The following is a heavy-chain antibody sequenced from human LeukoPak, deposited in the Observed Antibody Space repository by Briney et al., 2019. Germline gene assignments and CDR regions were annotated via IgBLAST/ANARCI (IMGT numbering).Heavy chain of an antibody. Sequence: ASVKVSCKVSGYTLTELSMHWVRQAPGKGLEWMGGFDPEDGETIYAQKFQGRVTMTEDTSTDTAYMELSSLRSEDTAVYYCATSSLSDYYDSSGYSFSFDYWGQGTLVTVSS. D-gene: IGHD3-22*01. CDR1: GYTLTELS. J-gene: IGHJ4*02. CDR2: FDPEDGET. V-gene: IGHV1-24*01. CDR3: ATSSLSDYYDSSGYSFSFDY.